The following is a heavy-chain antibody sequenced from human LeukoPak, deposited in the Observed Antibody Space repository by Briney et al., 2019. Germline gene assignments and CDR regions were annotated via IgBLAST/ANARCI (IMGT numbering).Heavy chain of an antibody. CDR3: ASRPSGAFDI. V-gene: IGHV4-39*01. Sequence: SETVSLTCSLSGGSMSSSGYYWGGLRQPPGKGLEGIGSIYYSGSTYYNPSLKSRVTISVETSKHQFSLQLSSVTAATTALYYCASRPSGAFDIWGQGTMVTVSS. CDR1: GGSMSSSGYY. CDR2: IYYSGST. J-gene: IGHJ3*02.